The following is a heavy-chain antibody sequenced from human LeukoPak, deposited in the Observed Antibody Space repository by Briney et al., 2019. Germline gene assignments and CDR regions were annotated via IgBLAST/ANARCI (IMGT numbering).Heavy chain of an antibody. CDR1: GGAFSSFA. CDR3: ARGPSTGVMDL. D-gene: IGHD7-27*01. CDR2: ITPLLGTT. J-gene: IGHJ5*02. V-gene: IGHV1-69*04. Sequence: ASVKVSCKASGGAFSSFAITWVRQAPGQGLEWMGKITPLLGTTNYAQKFQGRVTIAADKSTTTAYVELSSLTSEDTAVYFCARGPSTGVMDLWGQGTLITVSS.